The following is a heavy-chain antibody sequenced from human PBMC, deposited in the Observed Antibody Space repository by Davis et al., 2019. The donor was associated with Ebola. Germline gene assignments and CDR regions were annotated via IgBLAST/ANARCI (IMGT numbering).Heavy chain of an antibody. CDR2: ISYHGGNE. CDR1: GFSFSSYT. J-gene: IGHJ4*02. Sequence: GESLKISCAASGFSFSSYTMQWVRQAPGKGLEWVAVISYHGGNENYADSVKGRFTISRDNSNNMLYLQMNRLRGEDTAIYYCVRDSGPFDYWGQGTLVTVSS. CDR3: VRDSGPFDY. V-gene: IGHV3-30-3*01. D-gene: IGHD1-26*01.